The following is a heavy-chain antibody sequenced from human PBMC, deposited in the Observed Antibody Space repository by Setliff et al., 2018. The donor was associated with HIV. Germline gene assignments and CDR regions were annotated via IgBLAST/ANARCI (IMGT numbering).Heavy chain of an antibody. D-gene: IGHD3-10*01. Sequence: ASVKVSCKASGDTFSSYAISWVRQAPGQGLEWMGGISTYNGNTNYAQKFQGRVTLTTDTSTNTAYMELRGLKSDDTAMYYCARDSEAGVWGQGTLVTVSS. CDR3: ARDSEAGV. CDR2: ISTYNGNT. CDR1: GDTFSSYA. V-gene: IGHV1-18*01. J-gene: IGHJ4*02.